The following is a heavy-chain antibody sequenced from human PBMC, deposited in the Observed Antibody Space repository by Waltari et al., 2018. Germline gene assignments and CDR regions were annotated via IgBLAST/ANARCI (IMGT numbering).Heavy chain of an antibody. D-gene: IGHD7-27*01. CDR1: QFSISTYN. J-gene: IGHJ4*02. V-gene: IGHV3-21*01. CDR3: ATGGWGFYFDY. CDR2: ISRDSNYI. Sequence: EVQLVESGGGLVKPGGSLRLSCVASQFSISTYNMNWVRQAPGKGLEWVGSISRDSNYIHYADSVKGRFTISRDNAKNSLYLQMNSLRAEDTAVYYCATGGWGFYFDYWGQGTLVTVSS.